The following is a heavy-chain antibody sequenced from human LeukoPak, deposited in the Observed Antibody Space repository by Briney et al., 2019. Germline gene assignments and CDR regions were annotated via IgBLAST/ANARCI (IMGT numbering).Heavy chain of an antibody. V-gene: IGHV4-31*03. CDR3: ARASYYYMDV. CDR2: IYYSGST. J-gene: IGHJ6*03. Sequence: SETLSLTCTVSGGSISSGGYYWSWIRQHPGKGLEWIGYIYYSGSTYYNPSLESRVTISVDTSKNQFSLKLSSVTAADTAVYYCARASYYYMDVWGKGTTVTVSS. CDR1: GGSISSGGYY.